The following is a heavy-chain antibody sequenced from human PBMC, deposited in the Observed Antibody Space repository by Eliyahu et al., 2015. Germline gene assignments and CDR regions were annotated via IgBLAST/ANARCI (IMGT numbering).Heavy chain of an antibody. V-gene: IGHV3-64D*06. CDR3: VKDAYSFTSYGDS. CDR1: GFTFSSYA. D-gene: IGHD1-26*01. J-gene: IGHJ5*01. Sequence: EVQMVESGGGLVQPGGSLRLSCSASGFTFSSYAMHWVRQAPGKGLEYVSTISSNGDNTYYADSVKGRFTISRDNSKNTLYLQMSSLRAEDTAVYHCVKDAYSFTSYGDSWGQGTLVTVSS. CDR2: ISSNGDNT.